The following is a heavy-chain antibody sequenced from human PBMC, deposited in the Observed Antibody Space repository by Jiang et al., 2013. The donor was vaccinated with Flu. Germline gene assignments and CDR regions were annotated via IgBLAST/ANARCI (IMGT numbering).Heavy chain of an antibody. Sequence: VLLKPSETLSLTCTVSGDSISKTKYYWGWIRQSAGEGLEWIGMIFYNGDTYYNPSLKSRVTMSLDTSKNQFSLKLSSVTAADSAVFYCARLWPNYMQWGQGTQVTVSS. CDR3: ARLWPNYMQ. D-gene: IGHD5-24*01. J-gene: IGHJ4*02. V-gene: IGHV4-39*01. CDR1: GDSISKTKYY. CDR2: IFYNGDT.